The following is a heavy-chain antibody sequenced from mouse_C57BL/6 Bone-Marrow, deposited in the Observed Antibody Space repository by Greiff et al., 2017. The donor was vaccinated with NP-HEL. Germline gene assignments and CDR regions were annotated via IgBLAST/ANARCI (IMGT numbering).Heavy chain of an antibody. CDR3: VTLFAY. J-gene: IGHJ3*01. V-gene: IGHV1-50*01. CDR1: GYTFTSYW. Sequence: VKLQQSGAELVKPGASVKLSCKASGYTFTSYWMQWVKQRPGQGLEWIGEIDPSDSYTNYNQKFKGKATLTVDTSSSTAYMQLSSLTSEDSAVYYCVTLFAYWGQGTLVTVSA. CDR2: IDPSDSYT.